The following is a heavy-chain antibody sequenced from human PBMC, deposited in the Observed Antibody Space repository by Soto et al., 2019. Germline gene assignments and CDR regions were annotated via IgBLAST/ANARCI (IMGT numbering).Heavy chain of an antibody. J-gene: IGHJ6*02. CDR2: ISGSGGST. Sequence: GGSLRLSCAASGFTFSSYAMSWVRQAPGKGLEWVSAISGSGGSTYYADSVKGRFTISRDNSKNTLYLQMNSLRAEDTAVYYCARGSRFLEWSPNGMDVWGQGTTVTVSS. CDR3: ARGSRFLEWSPNGMDV. V-gene: IGHV3-23*01. D-gene: IGHD3-3*01. CDR1: GFTFSSYA.